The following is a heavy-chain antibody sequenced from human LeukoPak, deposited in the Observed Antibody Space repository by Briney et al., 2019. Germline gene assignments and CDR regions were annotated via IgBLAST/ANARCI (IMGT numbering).Heavy chain of an antibody. D-gene: IGHD3-10*01. V-gene: IGHV4-30-4*01. J-gene: IGHJ4*02. CDR3: ASTNYGSEGGWYFDY. Sequence: SQTLSLTCTVSGGSISSGDYYWSWIRQPPGKGLEWIGYIYYSGSTYYNPSLKSRVTISVDTSKNQISLKLGSVTAADTAVYYCASTNYGSEGGWYFDYWGQGTLVTVSS. CDR1: GGSISSGDYY. CDR2: IYYSGST.